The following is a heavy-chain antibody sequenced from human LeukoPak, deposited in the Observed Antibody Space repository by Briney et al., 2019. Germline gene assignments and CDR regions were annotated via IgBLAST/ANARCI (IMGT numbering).Heavy chain of an antibody. V-gene: IGHV4-59*01. J-gene: IGHJ5*02. CDR1: GGSISSYY. CDR2: IYYSGST. D-gene: IGHD2-15*01. CDR3: ARDSPLLRGFDP. Sequence: PSETLSLTCTVSGGSISSYYWSWIRQPPGKGLEWIGYIYYSGSTNYNPSLKSRVTISVDTSKNQFSLKLSSVTAADTAVYYCARDSPLLRGFDPWGQGTLVTVSS.